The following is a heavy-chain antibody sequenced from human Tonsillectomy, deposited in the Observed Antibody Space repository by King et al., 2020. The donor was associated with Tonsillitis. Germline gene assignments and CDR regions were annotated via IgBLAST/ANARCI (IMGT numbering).Heavy chain of an antibody. J-gene: IGHJ6*02. CDR1: GFTFSTYG. CDR2: LSYDGSNK. V-gene: IGHV3-30*18. Sequence: VQLVESGGGVVQPGRSLRLSCAASGFTFSTYGMHWVRQAPGKGLEWVAILSYDGSNKYYADSVKGRFTISRDNSKNTLYLQMNSRRAEDTAVYYCANELVFDTVAYYGMDVWGQGTTVTVSS. D-gene: IGHD2-21*01. CDR3: ANELVFDTVAYYGMDV.